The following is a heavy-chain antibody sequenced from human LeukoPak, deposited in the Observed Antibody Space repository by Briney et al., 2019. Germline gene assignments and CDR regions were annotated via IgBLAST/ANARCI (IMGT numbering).Heavy chain of an antibody. CDR2: INPNSGGT. CDR1: GYTFTSYH. CDR3: ARVKTMIIVVSLFDY. D-gene: IGHD3-22*01. J-gene: IGHJ4*02. Sequence: ASVKVSCKASGYTFTSYHIHWVRQAPGQGLEWMGWINPNSGGTNYAQQFQGRLTMTRDTSISTAYMELSRLRSDDTAVYYCARVKTMIIVVSLFDYWGQGTLVTVSS. V-gene: IGHV1-2*02.